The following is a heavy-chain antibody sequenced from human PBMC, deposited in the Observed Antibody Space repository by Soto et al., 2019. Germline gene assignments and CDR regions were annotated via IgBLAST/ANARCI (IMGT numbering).Heavy chain of an antibody. Sequence: EVQLVESGGGFVQPGRSLRLSCTSSGFTFENYAMHWVRQAPGKGLEWVSGISWNRGTIGYADSVRGRFTISRDNAKNSLYLQMDSLRPEDTALYYCAKDKLDSNFEHYFAYWGRGTLVTVSS. CDR3: AKDKLDSNFEHYFAY. D-gene: IGHD4-4*01. CDR2: ISWNRGTI. J-gene: IGHJ4*02. V-gene: IGHV3-9*01. CDR1: GFTFENYA.